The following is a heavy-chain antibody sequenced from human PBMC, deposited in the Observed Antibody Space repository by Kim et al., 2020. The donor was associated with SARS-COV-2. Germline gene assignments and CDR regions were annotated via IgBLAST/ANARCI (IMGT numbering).Heavy chain of an antibody. V-gene: IGHV3-21*01. CDR2: ISSSSYI. CDR3: ARLGVGATSRIVGATSSVG. Sequence: GGSLRLSCAASGFTFSSYSMNWVRQAPGKGLEWVSSISSSSYIYYADSVKGRFTISRDNAKNSLYLQMNSLRAEDTAVYYCARLGVGATSRIVGATSSVGWGQGTLVTVSS. D-gene: IGHD1-26*01. CDR1: GFTFSSYS. J-gene: IGHJ4*02.